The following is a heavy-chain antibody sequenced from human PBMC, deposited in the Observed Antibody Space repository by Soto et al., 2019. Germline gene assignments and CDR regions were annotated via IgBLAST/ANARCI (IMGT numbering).Heavy chain of an antibody. CDR1: GYTFTSYD. CDR2: MNPNSGNT. V-gene: IGHV1-8*01. CDR3: ARERTGTTSMDV. Sequence: QVQLVQSGAEVKKPGASVQVSCKASGYTFTSYDINWVRQATGQGLEWMGWMNPNSGNTGYAQKFRGRVTMTRTTSLSTAYMELTSLRSEDTAVYYCARERTGTTSMDVWGQGTTVTVSS. D-gene: IGHD1-1*01. J-gene: IGHJ6*02.